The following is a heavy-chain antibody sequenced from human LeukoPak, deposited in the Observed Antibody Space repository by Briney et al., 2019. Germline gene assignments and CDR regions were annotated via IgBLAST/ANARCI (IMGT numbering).Heavy chain of an antibody. V-gene: IGHV3-23*01. D-gene: IGHD3-10*01. CDR3: ARRRGVTFGDFDY. Sequence: GGSLRLSCVASGFTFSSYAMSWVRQAPGKGPEWVSSFSGSGGSIYYADSVKGRFTISRDNSKNTLYLQMNSLRAEDTAVYYCARRRGVTFGDFDYWGQGTLVTVSS. J-gene: IGHJ4*02. CDR1: GFTFSSYA. CDR2: FSGSGGSI.